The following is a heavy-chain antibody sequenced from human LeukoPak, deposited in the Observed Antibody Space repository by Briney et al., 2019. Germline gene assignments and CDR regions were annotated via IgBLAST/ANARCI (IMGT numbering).Heavy chain of an antibody. J-gene: IGHJ4*02. CDR3: ATDLNWVSH. Sequence: GESLRLSCIGSGMNNDWMTWVRQAPGKGLESVANINKDGSEKYYLDSVKGRITISRDNIKNSVFLQINSLRAEDTGIYYCATDLNWVSHWGQGTLVTVSS. V-gene: IGHV3-7*01. D-gene: IGHD3-16*01. CDR1: GMNNDW. CDR2: INKDGSEK.